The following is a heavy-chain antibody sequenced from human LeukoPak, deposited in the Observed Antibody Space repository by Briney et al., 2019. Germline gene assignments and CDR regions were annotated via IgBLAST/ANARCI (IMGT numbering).Heavy chain of an antibody. CDR1: GASISSSNW. V-gene: IGHV4-4*02. J-gene: IGHJ4*02. CDR2: VYHNGGT. CDR3: AGGRVSYYFFDY. D-gene: IGHD3-22*01. Sequence: SETLSLTSAVSGASISSSNWWTWVRQPPGKGLEWIGEVYHNGGTSYNPSLKSRVTISVDKSKIQFSLNLSSVTAADTAVYYCAGGRVSYYFFDYWGQGALVTVSS.